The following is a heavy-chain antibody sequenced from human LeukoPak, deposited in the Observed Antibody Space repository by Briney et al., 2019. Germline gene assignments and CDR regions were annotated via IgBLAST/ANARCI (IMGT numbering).Heavy chain of an antibody. J-gene: IGHJ3*02. V-gene: IGHV3-53*04. Sequence: PGGSLRLSCAASGFTVSSNYMSWVRQAPGKGLEWVSVIYSGGSTYYADSVKGQFTISRHNSKNTLYLQMNSLRAEDTAVYYCASPGPSKTYYYDSSGYYTFDIWGQGTMVTVSS. CDR2: IYSGGST. CDR3: ASPGPSKTYYYDSSGYYTFDI. CDR1: GFTVSSNY. D-gene: IGHD3-22*01.